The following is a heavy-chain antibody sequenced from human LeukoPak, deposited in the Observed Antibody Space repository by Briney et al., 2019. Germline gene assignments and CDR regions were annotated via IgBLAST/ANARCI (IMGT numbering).Heavy chain of an antibody. Sequence: QAGGSLRLSCAASGFSFSSYGMHWVRQAPGKGLEWVAVIWYDGSNKYYADSVKGRFTISRDNSKNTMYLQMNSLRAEDTAVYYCARDNIAAAGTEGAFNIWGHGTMVTVSS. CDR2: IWYDGSNK. D-gene: IGHD6-13*01. CDR3: ARDNIAAAGTEGAFNI. CDR1: GFSFSSYG. J-gene: IGHJ3*02. V-gene: IGHV3-33*01.